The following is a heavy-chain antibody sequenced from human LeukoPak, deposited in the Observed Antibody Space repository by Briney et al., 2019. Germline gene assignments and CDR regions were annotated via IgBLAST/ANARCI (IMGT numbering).Heavy chain of an antibody. J-gene: IGHJ4*02. CDR3: ARDRTGMDYFDY. D-gene: IGHD5-18*01. V-gene: IGHV4-4*07. Sequence: PSEALSLTCTVSGGSISSYYWSWIRQPAGKGLEWIGRIYTSGTNYNPSLKSRVTISVDRSANQFSLKVSSVTAADTALYYCARDRTGMDYFDYWGQGTLVTVSS. CDR1: GGSISSYY. CDR2: IYTSGT.